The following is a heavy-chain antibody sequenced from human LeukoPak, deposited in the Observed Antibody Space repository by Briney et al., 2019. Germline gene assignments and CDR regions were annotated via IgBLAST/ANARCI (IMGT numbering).Heavy chain of an antibody. V-gene: IGHV4-59*08. D-gene: IGHD6-13*01. J-gene: IGHJ4*02. CDR1: GGSISSYY. CDR2: IYYSGST. Sequence: SETLSLTYTVSGGSISSYYWSWIRQPPGKGLEWIGYIYYSGSTNYNPSLKSRVTISVDTSKNQFSLKLSSVTAADTAVYYCARFAAGTTIDYWGQGTLVTVSS. CDR3: ARFAAGTTIDY.